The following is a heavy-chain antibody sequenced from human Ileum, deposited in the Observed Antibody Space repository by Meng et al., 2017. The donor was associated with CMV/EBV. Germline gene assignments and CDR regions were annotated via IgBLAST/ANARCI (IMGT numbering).Heavy chain of an antibody. CDR2: MSYSGDT. D-gene: IGHD3-16*01. CDR1: GASTSSSSYA. V-gene: IGHV4-39*07. J-gene: IGHJ5*02. Sequence: VRPSEPLSLPARFSGASTSSSSYAWGWPRPPQGRGRGWIGIMSYSGDTNYNPSLNSLFTMSIDTSKTQFSLSLTSVTAADTAVYYCATFGGGWDLPWGQGTLVTVSS. CDR3: ATFGGGWDLP.